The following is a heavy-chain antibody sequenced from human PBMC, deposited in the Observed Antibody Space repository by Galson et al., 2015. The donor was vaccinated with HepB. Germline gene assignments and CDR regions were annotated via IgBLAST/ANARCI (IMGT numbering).Heavy chain of an antibody. CDR1: GGSISSYY. V-gene: IGHV4-59*08. J-gene: IGHJ5*02. CDR2: IYYSGST. Sequence: ETLSLTCTVSGGSISSYYWGWIRQPPGKGLEWIGYIYYSGSTNYNPSLKSRVTISVDTSKNQFSLQLSSVTAADTAVYYCLCVTIEGRRGSWFDPWGQGTLVSVSS. CDR3: LCVTIEGRRGSWFDP. D-gene: IGHD6-6*01.